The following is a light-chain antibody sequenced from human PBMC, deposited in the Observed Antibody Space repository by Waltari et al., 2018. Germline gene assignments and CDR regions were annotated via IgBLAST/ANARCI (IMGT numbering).Light chain of an antibody. CDR1: SSDVGGYNY. V-gene: IGLV2-14*01. J-gene: IGLJ3*02. CDR3: SSYTSSSTRV. Sequence: QSALTQPASVSGSPGQSITISCTGTSSDVGGYNYVSWYQQHPGKAPKLMIYDVSKPPSGVSNRFSGTKSGNTASLTISWLQAEDEADYYCSSYTSSSTRVFGGGTKLTVL. CDR2: DVS.